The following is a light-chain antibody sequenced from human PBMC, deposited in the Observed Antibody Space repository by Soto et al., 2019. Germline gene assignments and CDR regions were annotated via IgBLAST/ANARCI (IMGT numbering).Light chain of an antibody. CDR1: RSLLHSSNNENH. Sequence: DIAMTQSPDSLSVSLGERATINCKASRSLLHSSNNENHLAWYQQKPGQPPKLLIYWASTRESGVPDRFTGSGSETDFSLTISGLQAEAVAVYYCHQYYSIPLTFGGGTKVELK. CDR2: WAS. J-gene: IGKJ4*01. CDR3: HQYYSIPLT. V-gene: IGKV4-1*01.